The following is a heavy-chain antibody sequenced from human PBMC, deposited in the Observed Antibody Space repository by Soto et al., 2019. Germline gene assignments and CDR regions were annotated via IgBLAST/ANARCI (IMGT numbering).Heavy chain of an antibody. V-gene: IGHV3-33*01. Sequence: QVQLVESGGGVVQPGRSLRLSCAASGFTFSSYGMHWVHQAPGKGLEWVAVIWYDGSNKYYADSVKGRFTISRDNSKNTLYLQMNSLRAEDTAVYYCARGLGGRGNLYYYGMDVWGQGTTVTVSS. J-gene: IGHJ6*02. D-gene: IGHD3-16*01. CDR1: GFTFSSYG. CDR2: IWYDGSNK. CDR3: ARGLGGRGNLYYYGMDV.